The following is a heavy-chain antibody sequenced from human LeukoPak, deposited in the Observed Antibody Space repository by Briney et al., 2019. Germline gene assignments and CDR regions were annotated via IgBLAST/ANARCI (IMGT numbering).Heavy chain of an antibody. J-gene: IGHJ4*02. V-gene: IGHV3-23*01. CDR1: GFTFSSYA. CDR3: AKDQTPHRFTVTTTFDY. CDR2: ISGSGGST. D-gene: IGHD4-17*01. Sequence: GGSLRLSCAASGFTFSSYAMSWVRQAPGKGLEWVSAISGSGGSTYYADSVKGRFTISRDNSKNTLYLQMNSLRAEDTAVYYCAKDQTPHRFTVTTTFDYWGQGTLVTVSS.